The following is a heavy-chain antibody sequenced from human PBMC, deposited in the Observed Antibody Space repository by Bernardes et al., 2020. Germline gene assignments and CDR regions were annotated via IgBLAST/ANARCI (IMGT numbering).Heavy chain of an antibody. CDR3: ARHPPTGN. CDR2: IYYSGIT. Sequence: SETLSLTCTVSGGSISSSSYYWGWILQPPGKGLEWIGSIYYSGITYYNPSLKSRVTISVDTSKNQFSLKLSSVTAADTAVYYCARHPPTGNWGQGTLVTVSS. CDR1: GGSISSSSYY. J-gene: IGHJ4*02. V-gene: IGHV4-39*01.